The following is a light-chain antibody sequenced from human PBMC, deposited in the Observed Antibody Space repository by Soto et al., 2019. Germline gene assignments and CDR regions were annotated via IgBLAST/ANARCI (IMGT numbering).Light chain of an antibody. CDR1: QSINTW. V-gene: IGKV1-5*01. Sequence: DIQMTQSPSTLSASVGDSVTITCRASQSINTWLAWYQQKPGKAPNLLIFDASNLQSGVPSRFSGSGFGTEFTLIISSLQPEDVATYYGQQYNSDSSFGGGTKVEIK. CDR3: QQYNSDSS. CDR2: DAS. J-gene: IGKJ4*01.